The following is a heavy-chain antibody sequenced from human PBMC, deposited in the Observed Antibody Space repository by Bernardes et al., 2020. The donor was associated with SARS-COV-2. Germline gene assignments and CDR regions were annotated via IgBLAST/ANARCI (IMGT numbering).Heavy chain of an antibody. D-gene: IGHD6-6*01. J-gene: IGHJ6*03. Sequence: GSLKISCKGSGYSFTSYWLSWVRQMPGKGLEWMGRIYPSDSYTNYSPSFQGHVTISADKSISTAYLQWSSLKASDTAMYYCAGRAYGSSRHMDVWGKGTTVTVSS. CDR1: GYSFTSYW. V-gene: IGHV5-10-1*01. CDR2: IYPSDSYT. CDR3: AGRAYGSSRHMDV.